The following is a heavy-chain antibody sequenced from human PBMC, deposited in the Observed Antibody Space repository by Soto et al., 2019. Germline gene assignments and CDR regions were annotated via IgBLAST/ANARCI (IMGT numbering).Heavy chain of an antibody. J-gene: IGHJ5*02. CDR1: GGSFSGYY. V-gene: IGHV4-34*01. Sequence: PSETLSLTCAVYGGSFSGYYWSWIRQPPGKGLEWIGEINHSGSTNYNPSLKSRVTISVDTSKNQFSLKLSSVTAADTAVYYCARGRKTYYYGSGSPTWFDPWGQGTLVTVSS. CDR2: INHSGST. CDR3: ARGRKTYYYGSGSPTWFDP. D-gene: IGHD3-10*01.